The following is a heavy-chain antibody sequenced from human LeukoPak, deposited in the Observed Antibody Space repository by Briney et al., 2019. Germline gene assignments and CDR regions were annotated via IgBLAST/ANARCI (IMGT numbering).Heavy chain of an antibody. CDR3: AREWGLIAVAGGPGY. J-gene: IGHJ4*02. Sequence: GESLRLSCAASGFTFSKYGMHWVRQAPGKGLEWVALIWYDGQNKYYADSVKGRFNISRDNSKSILCLQMNDLRAEDTALYFCAREWGLIAVAGGPGYWGQGTPVTVSS. V-gene: IGHV3-33*01. D-gene: IGHD6-19*01. CDR2: IWYDGQNK. CDR1: GFTFSKYG.